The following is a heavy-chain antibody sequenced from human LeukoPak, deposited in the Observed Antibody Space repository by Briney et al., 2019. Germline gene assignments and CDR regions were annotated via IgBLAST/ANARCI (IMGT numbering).Heavy chain of an antibody. D-gene: IGHD5-18*01. CDR1: GFTFSIYA. Sequence: PGGSLRLSCAASGFTFSIYAMSWVRQAPGKGLEWVSAISATDSRPYYADSVKGRFTISRDNFKSTLYLQLNGLRGEDTAIYYCAKDLSYGFDYWGRGTLVTVSS. J-gene: IGHJ4*02. CDR3: AKDLSYGFDY. CDR2: ISATDSRP. V-gene: IGHV3-23*01.